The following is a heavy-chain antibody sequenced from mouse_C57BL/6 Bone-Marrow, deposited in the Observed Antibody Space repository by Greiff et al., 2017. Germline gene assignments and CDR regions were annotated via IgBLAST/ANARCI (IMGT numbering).Heavy chain of an antibody. V-gene: IGHV1-59*01. CDR3: ARNYYGNRYYFDY. D-gene: IGHD2-1*01. J-gene: IGHJ2*01. Sequence: QVQLQQPGAELVRPGPSVQLSCKASGYTFPSYWMHWVKQRPGQGLAWIGVIDPSDSYTNYNQKFKGKATLTVDTSSSTAYMQLSSLTSEDSAVYYCARNYYGNRYYFDYWGQGTTLTVSS. CDR2: IDPSDSYT. CDR1: GYTFPSYW.